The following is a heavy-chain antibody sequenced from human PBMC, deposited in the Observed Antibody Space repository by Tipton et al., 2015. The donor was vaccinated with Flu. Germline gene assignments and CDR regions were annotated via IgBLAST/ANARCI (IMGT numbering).Heavy chain of an antibody. J-gene: IGHJ6*02. CDR3: ARDPTQRCGGDCYSTWASYYGMDV. Sequence: TLSLTCTVSGDSISSSSYYWGWIRQPPGKGLEWIGSIYYSGSTYYNPSLKSRVTISVDTSKNQFSLKLSSVTAADTAVYYCARDPTQRCGGDCYSTWASYYGMDVWGQGATVTASS. CDR2: IYYSGST. CDR1: GDSISSSSYY. D-gene: IGHD2-21*02. V-gene: IGHV4-39*07.